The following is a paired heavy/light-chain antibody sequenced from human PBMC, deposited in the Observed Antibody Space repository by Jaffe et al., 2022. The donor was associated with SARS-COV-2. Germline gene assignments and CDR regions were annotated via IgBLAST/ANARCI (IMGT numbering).Heavy chain of an antibody. V-gene: IGHV3-23*04. D-gene: IGHD1-26*01. J-gene: IGHJ4*02. CDR3: ARKMGSGTYPDDY. CDR1: EFTFGSYS. CDR2: INDSGGET. Sequence: EVQLVESGGGLVQPGGSLRLSCATSEFTFGSYSMTWVRQAPGKGLEWVSAINDSGGETVYADSVKGRFTISRDNSKNTLYLQMNSLRVEDTAIYYCARKMGSGTYPDDYWGQGTLVTVSS.
Light chain of an antibody. CDR2: AAS. V-gene: IGKV1-9*01. CDR3: QQVNSFPRT. CDR1: QGISSF. J-gene: IGKJ1*01. Sequence: DIQLTQSPSFLSASVGDRVTITCRASQGISSFLAWYQQKPGKAPKLLIYAASTLQSGVPSRFSGSGSGTDFTLTISSLQPEDFAAYYCQQVNSFPRTFGQGTKVEI.